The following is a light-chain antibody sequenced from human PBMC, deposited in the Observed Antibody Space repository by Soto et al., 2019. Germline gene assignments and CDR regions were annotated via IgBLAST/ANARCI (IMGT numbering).Light chain of an antibody. Sequence: QSALTQPASVSGSPGQSITISCTGTSSDVGGYNYVSWYQQHPGKAPRLMIYEVSNRPSGVYNRFSGSKSGNTASLTISGLQAEDEADYYCSSYTVSTPVVFGGGTKLTVL. V-gene: IGLV2-14*01. CDR2: EVS. CDR3: SSYTVSTPVV. CDR1: SSDVGGYNY. J-gene: IGLJ3*02.